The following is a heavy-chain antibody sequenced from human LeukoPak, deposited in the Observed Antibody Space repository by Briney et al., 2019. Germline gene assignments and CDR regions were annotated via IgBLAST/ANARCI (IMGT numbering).Heavy chain of an antibody. J-gene: IGHJ3*02. D-gene: IGHD7-27*01. Sequence: GGSLRLSCAASGFTFSSYAMSWVRQAPGKGLEWVSAISGSGGSTYYADSVKGRFTISRDNSKNTLYLQMNSLRAEDTAVYYCARWPRSPPGGNWGFNAAFDIWGQGTMITVSS. CDR1: GFTFSSYA. CDR2: ISGSGGST. CDR3: ARWPRSPPGGNWGFNAAFDI. V-gene: IGHV3-23*01.